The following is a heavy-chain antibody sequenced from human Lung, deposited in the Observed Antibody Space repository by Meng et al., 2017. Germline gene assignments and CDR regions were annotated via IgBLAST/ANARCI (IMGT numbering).Heavy chain of an antibody. CDR3: ARGPTTMAHDFDY. CDR2: INHSGST. D-gene: IGHD4-11*01. J-gene: IGHJ4*02. V-gene: IGHV4-34*01. Sequence: QVQLQQWGAGLLKPSETLSLTCVVSGGSFSDYYWSWIRQPPGKGLVWIGEINHSGSTNYNPSLESRATISVDTSQNNLSLKLSSVTAADSAVYYCARGPTTMAHDFDYWGQGTLVTVSS. CDR1: GGSFSDYY.